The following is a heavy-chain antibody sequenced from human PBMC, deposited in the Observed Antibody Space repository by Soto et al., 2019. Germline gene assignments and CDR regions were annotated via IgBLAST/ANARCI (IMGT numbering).Heavy chain of an antibody. Sequence: EVQLLESGGGLIQPGGTLSLSCAASGFSFTSYVMTWVRQAPGKGLEWVSGISAGDENTHLADSVKGRFSISRVNAKSTLYFQFNSLRAEDTAIYYCAKASSTGSRYPYYFDYWGQGTLVTVSS. CDR1: GFSFTSYV. J-gene: IGHJ4*02. CDR2: ISAGDENT. D-gene: IGHD3-10*01. CDR3: AKASSTGSRYPYYFDY. V-gene: IGHV3-23*01.